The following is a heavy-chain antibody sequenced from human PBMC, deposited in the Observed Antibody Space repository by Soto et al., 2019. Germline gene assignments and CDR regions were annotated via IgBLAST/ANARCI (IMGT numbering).Heavy chain of an antibody. J-gene: IGHJ6*02. CDR3: AKDPECSSTSCIDDYYYGMDV. D-gene: IGHD2-2*01. V-gene: IGHV3-23*01. CDR1: MYTVSSYA. CDR2: ISGSGGST. Sequence: AGSLRLSCAASMYTVSSYAMSWFRQAPGKGLEWVSAISGSGGSTYYADSVKGRFTISRDNSKNTLYLQMNSLRAEDTAVYYCAKDPECSSTSCIDDYYYGMDVWGQGTTVTVSS.